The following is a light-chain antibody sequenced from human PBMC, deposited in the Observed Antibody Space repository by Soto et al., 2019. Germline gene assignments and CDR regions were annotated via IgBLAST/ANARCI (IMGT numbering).Light chain of an antibody. J-gene: IGLJ2*01. CDR1: SSDVGGYNY. CDR2: EVS. CDR3: SSYTSSSTVV. Sequence: QSALTQPASVSGSPGQSLTISCTGTSSDVGGYNYVSWYQQHAGKAPKLMIYEVSNRPSGVSNRFSGSKSGNTASLTIAGLQDEDEADYYCSSYTSSSTVVFGGGTKLTVL. V-gene: IGLV2-14*01.